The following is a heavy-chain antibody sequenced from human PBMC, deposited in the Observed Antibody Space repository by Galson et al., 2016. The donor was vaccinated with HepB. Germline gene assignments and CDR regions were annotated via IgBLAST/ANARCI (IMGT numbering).Heavy chain of an antibody. D-gene: IGHD7-27*01. J-gene: IGHJ4*02. V-gene: IGHV1-24*01. CDR3: AAGPGLLNLHY. CDR1: ESTMSPFS. Sequence: SVKVSCKVSESTMSPFSIHWVRQGPGRGLEWMGRFDPEDYESLFAQKFQGRVSMNKDTSSNTPYMELKNLKSNDTAVYYCAAGPGLLNLHYWGQGTQVTVS. CDR2: FDPEDYES.